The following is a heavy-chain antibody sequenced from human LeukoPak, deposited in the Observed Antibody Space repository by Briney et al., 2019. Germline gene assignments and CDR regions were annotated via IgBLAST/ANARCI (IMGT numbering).Heavy chain of an antibody. D-gene: IGHD3-22*01. CDR1: GGTFSSYA. J-gene: IGHJ4*02. CDR3: ARGRYYDSSGQYYFDY. Sequence: SVKVSCKASGGTFSSYAISWVRQAPGQGLEWMGGIIPIFGTANYAQKFQGRVTITTDESTSTAYMELSSLRSEDTAVYYCARGRYYDSSGQYYFDYWGQGTLVTVST. V-gene: IGHV1-69*05. CDR2: IIPIFGTA.